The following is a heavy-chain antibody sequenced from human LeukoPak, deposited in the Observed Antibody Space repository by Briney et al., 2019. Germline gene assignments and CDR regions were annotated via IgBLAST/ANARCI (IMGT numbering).Heavy chain of an antibody. CDR1: GGSISSTNW. J-gene: IGHJ6*03. D-gene: IGHD2-2*01. V-gene: IGHV4-4*02. CDR2: MYHSGST. Sequence: PSETLSLTCAVSGGSISSTNWWSWVRQPPGKGLEWIGEMYHSGSTKYNPSLKSRVTISVDTSKNQFSLKLSSVTAADTAVYYCARRRRLHCSSTSCYGEPYYYYMDVWGKGTTVTVSS. CDR3: ARRRRLHCSSTSCYGEPYYYYMDV.